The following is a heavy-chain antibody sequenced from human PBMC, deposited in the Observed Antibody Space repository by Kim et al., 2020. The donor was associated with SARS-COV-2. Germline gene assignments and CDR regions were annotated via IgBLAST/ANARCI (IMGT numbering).Heavy chain of an antibody. V-gene: IGHV4-34*01. Sequence: SETLSLTCAVSGGYFNGYYWSWIRQSPAKGLEWIGDISHDGRANYNPSLKSRVTTSVDTSKKQFSLRLTSVTAADTAVYYCARREYHFDHWGQGTLVTVS. D-gene: IGHD6-6*01. J-gene: IGHJ4*02. CDR1: GGYFNGYY. CDR2: ISHDGRA. CDR3: ARREYHFDH.